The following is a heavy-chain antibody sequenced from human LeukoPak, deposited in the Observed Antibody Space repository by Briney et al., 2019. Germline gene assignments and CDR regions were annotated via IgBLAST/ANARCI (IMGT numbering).Heavy chain of an antibody. V-gene: IGHV1-69*04. CDR1: GGTFSCYA. J-gene: IGHJ4*02. D-gene: IGHD3-22*01. Sequence: ASVKVSCKASGGTFSCYAISWVRQAPGQGLEWMGRIIPILGIANYAQKFQGRVTITADKSMSTAYMELSSLRSEDTAVYYCARDRYYYDSSGSIGVDYWGQGTLVTVSS. CDR2: IIPILGIA. CDR3: ARDRYYYDSSGSIGVDY.